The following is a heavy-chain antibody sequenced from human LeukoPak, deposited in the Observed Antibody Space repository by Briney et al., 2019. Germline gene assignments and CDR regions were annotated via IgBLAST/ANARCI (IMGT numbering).Heavy chain of an antibody. CDR2: IYHSGST. CDR3: ARGKQDSGSYYSSYYYMDV. Sequence: SETLSLTCTVSGGSISSSSYYWGWIRQPPGKGLEWIGSIYHSGSTNYNPSLKSRVTISVDKSKNQFSLKLSSVTAADTAVYYCARGKQDSGSYYSSYYYMDVWGKGTTVTVSS. V-gene: IGHV4-39*07. J-gene: IGHJ6*03. CDR1: GGSISSSSYY. D-gene: IGHD1-26*01.